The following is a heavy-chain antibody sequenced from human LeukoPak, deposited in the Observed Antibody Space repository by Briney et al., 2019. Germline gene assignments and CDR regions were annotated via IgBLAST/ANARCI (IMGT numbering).Heavy chain of an antibody. CDR2: IKRKSNGGTI. V-gene: IGHV3-15*01. J-gene: IGHJ4*02. CDR3: ATGVAVAGLVPFDY. CDR1: GFTYSNAW. D-gene: IGHD6-19*01. Sequence: GGSLRLSCAASGFTYSNAWMRWVSQAPGKGLEWVVRIKRKSNGGTIDYAAPVKGRFTISRDDSKNTLYLQMKSLKTEDTAIYYCATGVAVAGLVPFDYWGQGTLVTVSS.